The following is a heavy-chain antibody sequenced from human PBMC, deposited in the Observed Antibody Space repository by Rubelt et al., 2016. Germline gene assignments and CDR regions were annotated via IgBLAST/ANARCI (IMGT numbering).Heavy chain of an antibody. Sequence: QVQLQESGPGLVKPSETLSLTCTVSGGSISSYYWRWIRQPPGKGLEWIGYIYYSGSTNYNPSLTSRVTISGDTSKNQFSLKLSAVTAADTAVYYCARYVAVAGHYYYYGMDVWGQGTTVTVSS. J-gene: IGHJ6*02. CDR1: GGSISSYY. V-gene: IGHV4-59*01. D-gene: IGHD6-19*01. CDR2: IYYSGST. CDR3: ARYVAVAGHYYYYGMDV.